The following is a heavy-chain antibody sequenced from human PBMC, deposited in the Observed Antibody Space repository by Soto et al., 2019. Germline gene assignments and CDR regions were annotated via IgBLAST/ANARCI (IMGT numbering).Heavy chain of an antibody. Sequence: PSETLSLTCAVYGGAFSGYYWSWIRQPPGKGLEWIGEINHSGSTNYNPSLKSRVTMSVDTSKNQFSLKLSSVTAADTAVYYCARGSAGTAPLSFDYWGQGTLVT. D-gene: IGHD1-1*01. V-gene: IGHV4-34*01. CDR1: GGAFSGYY. CDR3: ARGSAGTAPLSFDY. CDR2: INHSGST. J-gene: IGHJ4*02.